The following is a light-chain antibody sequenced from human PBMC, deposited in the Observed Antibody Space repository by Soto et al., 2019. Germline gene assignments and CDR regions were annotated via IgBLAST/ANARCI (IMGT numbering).Light chain of an antibody. J-gene: IGLJ1*01. V-gene: IGLV2-14*01. CDR3: GSYSSTSTPFV. Sequence: QSVLTQPASVSGSPGQSITIPCTGTSSDIGHYDYVSWYQQHPGKAPTLLIFDVRNRPSGVSDRFSGSKSGNTASLTISGLQAEDGADYYCGSYSSTSTPFVLGTGTKVTVL. CDR1: SSDIGHYDY. CDR2: DVR.